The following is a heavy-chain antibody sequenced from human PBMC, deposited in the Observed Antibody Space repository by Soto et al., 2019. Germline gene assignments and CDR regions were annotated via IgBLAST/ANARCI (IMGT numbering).Heavy chain of an antibody. V-gene: IGHV3-48*02. J-gene: IGHJ4*02. CDR3: ARAIVLVPAAEFDY. CDR1: GFTFSSYS. Sequence: SGGSLRLSCAASGFTFSSYSMNWVRQAPGKGLEWVSYISSSSSTIYYADSVKGRFTISRDNAKNSLYLQMNSLRDEDTAVYYCARAIVLVPAAEFDYWGQGTLVTVSS. D-gene: IGHD2-2*01. CDR2: ISSSSSTI.